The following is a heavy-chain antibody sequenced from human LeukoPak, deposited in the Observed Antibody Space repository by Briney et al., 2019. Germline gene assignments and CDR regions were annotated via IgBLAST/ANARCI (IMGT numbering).Heavy chain of an antibody. V-gene: IGHV3-53*01. CDR1: GFIVSNNY. J-gene: IGHJ4*02. Sequence: GGSLRLSCVASGFIVSNNYVSWVRQAPGKGLEWVSVLYNAGSTYYADSVKGRFSISRDNTKGSLFLQLNSLRAEDTAVYYCARDLGYCTNGVCHTRFDYWGQGTLVAVSS. CDR2: LYNAGST. D-gene: IGHD2-8*01. CDR3: ARDLGYCTNGVCHTRFDY.